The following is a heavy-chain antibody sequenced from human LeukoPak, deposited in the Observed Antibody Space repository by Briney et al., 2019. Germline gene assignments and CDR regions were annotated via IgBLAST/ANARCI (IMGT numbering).Heavy chain of an antibody. Sequence: KPSETLSLTCTVSGYSISSGYYWGWIRQPPGKGLEWIGSIYHSGSTYYNPSLKSRVTISVDTSKNQFSLKLSSATAADTAVYYCARTIAALYNWFDPWGQGTLVTVSS. V-gene: IGHV4-38-2*02. CDR2: IYHSGST. CDR3: ARTIAALYNWFDP. D-gene: IGHD6-13*01. CDR1: GYSISSGYY. J-gene: IGHJ5*02.